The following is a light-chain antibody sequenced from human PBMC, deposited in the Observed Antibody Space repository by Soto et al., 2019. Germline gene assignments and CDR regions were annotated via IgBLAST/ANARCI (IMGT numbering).Light chain of an antibody. J-gene: IGKJ1*01. V-gene: IGKV3-15*01. CDR1: RSISSY. CDR2: GAS. Sequence: ETVMTQSPGTLSVSPGERATLSCRASRSISSYLAWYQQKPGQPPRLLIYGASTRATGIPARFSGSGSGTEFTLTISSLQSEDFALYYCQQYNNWPPWTFGQGTKVDIK. CDR3: QQYNNWPPWT.